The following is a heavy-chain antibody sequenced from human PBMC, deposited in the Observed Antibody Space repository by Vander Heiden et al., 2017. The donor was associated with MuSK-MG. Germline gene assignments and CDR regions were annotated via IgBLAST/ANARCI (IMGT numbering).Heavy chain of an antibody. CDR1: GYTFATSW. CDR2: IYPRDADT. CDR3: ALRDAREGKWRLDP. D-gene: IGHD5-12*01. Sequence: EVQLVQSGAEVKKPGESLKISCKASGYTFATSWIAWVRQMPGKGLEWVGIIYPRDADTRYSPSFRGQVTISVDESINTAFLQWTTLKASDSAMYYCALRDAREGKWRLDPWGQGTLVTVSS. J-gene: IGHJ5*02. V-gene: IGHV5-51*01.